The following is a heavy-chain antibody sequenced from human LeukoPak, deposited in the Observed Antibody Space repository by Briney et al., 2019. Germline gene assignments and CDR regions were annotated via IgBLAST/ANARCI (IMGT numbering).Heavy chain of an antibody. CDR2: IYSGGST. CDR3: ARYRWGNAFDI. Sequence: PGGSLRLSCAGSGFTFSSYAMSWVRQAPGKGLEWVSVIYSGGSTYYADSVKGRFTISRDNSKNTLYLQMNSLRAEDTAVYYCARYRWGNAFDIWGQGTMVTVSS. J-gene: IGHJ3*02. V-gene: IGHV3-66*01. D-gene: IGHD7-27*01. CDR1: GFTFSSYA.